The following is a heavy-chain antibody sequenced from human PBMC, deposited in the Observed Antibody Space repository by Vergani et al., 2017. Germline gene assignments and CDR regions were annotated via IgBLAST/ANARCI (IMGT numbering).Heavy chain of an antibody. D-gene: IGHD2-15*01. V-gene: IGHV4-39*01. CDR3: ARVTPIGYCSGGSCYVFDY. CDR1: GGSITYGAFY. CDR2: IYYSENK. J-gene: IGHJ4*02. Sequence: QAQLQESGPGLVKPSETLSLTCTVSGGSITYGAFYWGWIRQSPGKGLEWIGSIYYSENKFYNPSLESRVTLSIDTTKNKFSLKLSSVTAADTAVYYCARVTPIGYCSGGSCYVFDYWGQGTLVTVSS.